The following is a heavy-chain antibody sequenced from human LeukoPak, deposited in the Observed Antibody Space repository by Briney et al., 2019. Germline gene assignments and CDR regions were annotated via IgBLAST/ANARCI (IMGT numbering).Heavy chain of an antibody. CDR1: GYTFTFHY. CDR2: INPDSGDT. V-gene: IGHV1-2*02. Sequence: ASVKVSCKASGYTFTFHYLHWVRQPPGQGPEWMGWINPDSGDTHYAQRFQGRVSVTRDTSITTAYMDLSTLRSDDTAMYYCARETAVTTAIHLNHFDLWGQGTLITVSS. CDR3: ARETAVTTAIHLNHFDL. D-gene: IGHD4-17*01. J-gene: IGHJ4*02.